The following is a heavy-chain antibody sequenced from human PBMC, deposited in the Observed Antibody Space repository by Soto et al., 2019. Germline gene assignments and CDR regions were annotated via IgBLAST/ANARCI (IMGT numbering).Heavy chain of an antibody. V-gene: IGHV3-64*01. CDR1: GFTFSSYA. Sequence: EVQLMESGGGLVQPGGSLRLSCAASGFTFSSYAMHWVRQAPGKGLEYVSAISSNGGSTYYANSVKGRFTISRDNSKNTLYLQMGSLRAEDMAVYYCARGPGYYFDYWGQGTLVTVSS. CDR2: ISSNGGST. CDR3: ARGPGYYFDY. J-gene: IGHJ4*02.